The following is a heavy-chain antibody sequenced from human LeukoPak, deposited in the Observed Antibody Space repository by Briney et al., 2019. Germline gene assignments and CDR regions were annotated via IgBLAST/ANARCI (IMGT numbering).Heavy chain of an antibody. CDR3: ATGVAGTRDH. CDR1: GFTFSDYY. J-gene: IGHJ4*02. CDR2: INQDGSQK. D-gene: IGHD6-19*01. Sequence: GGSLRLSCAASGFTFSDYYMSWIRQAPGKGLEWVANINQDGSQKYYVDSVKGRFTISRDNAKNSLYLQMNSLRAEDTAVYYCATGVAGTRDHWGQGTLVTVSS. V-gene: IGHV3-7*05.